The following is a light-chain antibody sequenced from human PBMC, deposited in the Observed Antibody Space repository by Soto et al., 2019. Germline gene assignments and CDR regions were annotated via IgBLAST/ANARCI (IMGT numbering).Light chain of an antibody. J-gene: IGLJ2*01. Sequence: QSALTQPRSVSGSPGQSVTMSCTGTSSDVGGYNYVSWYQQHPGKAPKVIIYDVTKRPSGVPDRFSGSKSDNTASLTISGLQADDEADYHCMIWHSGAVVFGGGTKLTVL. CDR2: DVT. CDR1: SSDVGGYNY. V-gene: IGLV2-11*01. CDR3: MIWHSGAVV.